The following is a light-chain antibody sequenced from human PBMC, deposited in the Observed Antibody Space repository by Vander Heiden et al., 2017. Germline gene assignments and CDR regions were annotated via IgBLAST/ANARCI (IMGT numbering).Light chain of an antibody. CDR1: QDVSSTY. Sequence: EIVLTQSPGTLSLSPGERATLSCRASQDVSSTYLAWYQQKPGQAPSLLIYGASSRTTGIPDRFSGSGSGTDFTLSISRLEPEDFAVYYCQHYAASLWTFGQGTKVEIK. V-gene: IGKV3-20*01. CDR2: GAS. CDR3: QHYAASLWT. J-gene: IGKJ1*01.